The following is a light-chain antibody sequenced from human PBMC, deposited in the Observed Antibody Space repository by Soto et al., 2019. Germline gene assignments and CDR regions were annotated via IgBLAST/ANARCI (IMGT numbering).Light chain of an antibody. CDR2: GAS. CDR3: QQYGSSPRLT. J-gene: IGKJ4*01. Sequence: EIVLTQSPGTLSLSPGERATLSCRAIQSVSSSYLAGYQQKPGQAPRPLIYGASSRATGIPDRFSGSGSGTDFTLTISRLEPEDFAVYYCQQYGSSPRLTFGGGTKVDIK. V-gene: IGKV3-20*01. CDR1: QSVSSSY.